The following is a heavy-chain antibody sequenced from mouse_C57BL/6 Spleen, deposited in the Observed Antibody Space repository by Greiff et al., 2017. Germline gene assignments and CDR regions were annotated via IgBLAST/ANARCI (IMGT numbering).Heavy chain of an antibody. Sequence: QVQLQQSGAELVRPGTSVKMSCKASGYTFTNYWIGWAKQRPGHGLGWIGDIYPGGGYTNYNEKFKGKATLTANKSSSTAYMQFSSLTSDDSAIYYCARGLYYGNYSAWFAYWGQGTLVTVSA. V-gene: IGHV1-63*01. CDR2: IYPGGGYT. J-gene: IGHJ3*01. D-gene: IGHD2-1*01. CDR1: GYTFTNYW. CDR3: ARGLYYGNYSAWFAY.